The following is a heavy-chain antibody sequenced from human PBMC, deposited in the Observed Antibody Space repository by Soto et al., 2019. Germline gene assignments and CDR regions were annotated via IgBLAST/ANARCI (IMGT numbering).Heavy chain of an antibody. CDR3: ARGGSGSDWDYCGMDV. D-gene: IGHD3-10*01. CDR1: ALTASKNY. J-gene: IGHJ6*02. Sequence: EVQLVESGGGLVQPGGSLRLSCAGSALTASKNYMSWVRQPPGKGLEWVSVIYSGGTTYYADSVKDRFSISRDNSKSTLYLQMDNLRAGDTAVYYCARGGSGSDWDYCGMDVWGQGTTVTVSS. V-gene: IGHV3-66*01. CDR2: IYSGGTT.